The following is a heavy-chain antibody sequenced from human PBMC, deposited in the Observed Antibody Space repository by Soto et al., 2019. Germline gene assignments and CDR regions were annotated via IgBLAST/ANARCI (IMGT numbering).Heavy chain of an antibody. CDR2: IYYSGST. D-gene: IGHD3-3*01. J-gene: IGHJ6*02. V-gene: IGHV4-30-4*01. CDR3: ARDNILGILYGGMDV. CDR1: GGSISSGDYY. Sequence: SETLSLTCTVSGGSISSGDYYWSWIRQPPGKGLEWIGYIYYSGSTYYNPSLKSRVTISVDTSKNQFSLKLSSVTAADTAVYYCARDNILGILYGGMDVWGQGTTVTSP.